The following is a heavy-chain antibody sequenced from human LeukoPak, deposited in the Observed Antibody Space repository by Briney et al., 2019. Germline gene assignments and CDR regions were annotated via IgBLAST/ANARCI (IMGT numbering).Heavy chain of an antibody. CDR1: GGSFSGLY. Sequence: SETLSLTCAVYGGSFSGLYWSWIRQPPGRGLEWIGEVSQSGSTNYNPSLKSRITMSVDTSKNQFSLQLRSMTAADTAVYFCARATDDEFYLYYGMDVWGQGTTVTVSS. V-gene: IGHV4-34*01. CDR2: VSQSGST. CDR3: ARATDDEFYLYYGMDV. D-gene: IGHD3-16*01. J-gene: IGHJ6*02.